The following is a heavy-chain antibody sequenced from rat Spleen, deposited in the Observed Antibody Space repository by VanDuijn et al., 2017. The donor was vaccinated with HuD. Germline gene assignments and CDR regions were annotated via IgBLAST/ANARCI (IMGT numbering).Heavy chain of an antibody. J-gene: IGHJ2*01. CDR3: GRHDDY. CDR1: GFTFNNYW. D-gene: IGHD1-7*01. Sequence: EVQLVESGGGLVQPGRSLKLSCAASGFTFNNYWMTWIRQAPGKGLEWVASITNASGRTYYPDSVKGRFTISRDNAKSTLYLQMDSLRSEDTATYYCGRHDDYWGQGVMVTVSS. V-gene: IGHV5-31*01. CDR2: ITNASGRT.